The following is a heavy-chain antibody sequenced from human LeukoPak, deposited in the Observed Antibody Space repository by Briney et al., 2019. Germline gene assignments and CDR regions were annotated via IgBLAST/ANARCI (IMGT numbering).Heavy chain of an antibody. Sequence: GGSLRLSCEASGFTFNTYSMNWARQAPGKGLEWVSSIDSSGGYMFYADSVKGRFIIPRDNAKDSLYLQMNSLRVEDTAVYYCLRGDRRDYWGQGTLVTVSS. CDR1: GFTFNTYS. CDR3: LRGDRRDY. V-gene: IGHV3-21*06. J-gene: IGHJ4*02. CDR2: IDSSGGYM.